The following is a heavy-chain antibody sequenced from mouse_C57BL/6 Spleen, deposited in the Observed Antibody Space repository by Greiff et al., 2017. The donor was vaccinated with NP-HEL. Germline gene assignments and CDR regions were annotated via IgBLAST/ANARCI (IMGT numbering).Heavy chain of an antibody. CDR3: ARGGLLFFDY. CDR1: GFSLTSYG. Sequence: QVQLQQSGPGLVQPSQCLSITCTVSGFSLTSYGVHWVRQSPGKGLEWLGVIWSGGSTDYNAAFISRLSISKDNSKSQVFFKMNSLQADDTAIYYCARGGLLFFDYWGQGTTLTVSS. J-gene: IGHJ2*01. D-gene: IGHD1-1*01. CDR2: IWSGGST. V-gene: IGHV2-2*01.